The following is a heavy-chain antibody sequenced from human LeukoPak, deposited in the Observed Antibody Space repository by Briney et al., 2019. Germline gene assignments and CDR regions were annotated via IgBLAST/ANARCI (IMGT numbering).Heavy chain of an antibody. Sequence: PSETLSLTCAVYGGSFSGYYWSWIRQPPGKGLEWIGEINHSGSTNYNPSLKSRVTISVDTSKNQFSLKLSSVTAADTVVYYCARGEANYDFWSGYYAWFDPWGQGTLVTVSS. D-gene: IGHD3-3*01. CDR1: GGSFSGYY. CDR3: ARGEANYDFWSGYYAWFDP. J-gene: IGHJ5*02. V-gene: IGHV4-34*01. CDR2: INHSGST.